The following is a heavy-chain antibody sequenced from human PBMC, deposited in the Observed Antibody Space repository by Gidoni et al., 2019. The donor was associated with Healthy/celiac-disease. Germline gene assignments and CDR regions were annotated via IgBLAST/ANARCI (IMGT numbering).Heavy chain of an antibody. D-gene: IGHD3-22*01. CDR3: AKGGMYYYDSSGYFDY. CDR2: IRGSGGRT. V-gene: IGHV3-23*01. CDR1: GFTFSSYA. Sequence: EVQLLESGGGLVQPGGSLRLYCAASGFTFSSYARSWVRQPPGKGLAWGSAIRGSGGRTYYADSVKGRFTSSRDNSKNTLYLQMNSLRAEDTAVYYCAKGGMYYYDSSGYFDYWGQGTLVTVSS. J-gene: IGHJ4*02.